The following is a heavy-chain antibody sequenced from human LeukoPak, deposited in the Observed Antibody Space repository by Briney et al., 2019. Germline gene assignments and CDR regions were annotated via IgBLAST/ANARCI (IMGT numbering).Heavy chain of an antibody. Sequence: SETLSLTCTVSGASISGTTHYWGWIRQPPGKGLEWIGSVYHSGSTYYSPSLKRRATISVDTSKNQFSLKLSSVTAADTAVYYCARQDWGSGWFDPWSQGTLVTVSS. CDR1: GASISGTTHY. J-gene: IGHJ5*02. CDR3: ARQDWGSGWFDP. V-gene: IGHV4-39*01. D-gene: IGHD7-27*01. CDR2: VYHSGST.